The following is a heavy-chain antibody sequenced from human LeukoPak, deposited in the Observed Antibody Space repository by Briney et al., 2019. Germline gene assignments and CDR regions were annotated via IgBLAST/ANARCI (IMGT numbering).Heavy chain of an antibody. Sequence: ASVKVSCKASGYTFTSYGISWVRQAPGQGLEWMGWISAYNGNTNYAQKLQGRVTMTTDTSTSTAYMELSSLRSEDTAVYYCASPPLDFWSGYFDYWGQGTLVTVSS. J-gene: IGHJ4*02. V-gene: IGHV1-18*01. CDR1: GYTFTSYG. D-gene: IGHD3-3*01. CDR3: ASPPLDFWSGYFDY. CDR2: ISAYNGNT.